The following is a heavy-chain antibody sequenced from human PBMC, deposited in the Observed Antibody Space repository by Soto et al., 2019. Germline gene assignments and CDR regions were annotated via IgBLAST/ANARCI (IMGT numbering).Heavy chain of an antibody. CDR2: IYWNDDK. CDR1: GFSLSTSGVG. CDR3: ALTNYDYVWGSYRYAY. Sequence: QITLKESGPTLVKPTQTLTLTCTFSGFSLSTSGVGVGWIRQPPGKALEWLALIYWNDDKRYSPSLKSRLTITKDTSKNQVVLTMTNMDPVDTATYYCALTNYDYVWGSYRYAYWGQGTLVTVSS. J-gene: IGHJ4*02. D-gene: IGHD3-16*02. V-gene: IGHV2-5*01.